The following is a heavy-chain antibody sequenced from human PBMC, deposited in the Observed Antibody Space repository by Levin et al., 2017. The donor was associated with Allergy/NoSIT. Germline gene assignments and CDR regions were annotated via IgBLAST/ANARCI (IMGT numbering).Heavy chain of an antibody. CDR1: GGSVSSGDYY. V-gene: IGHV4-30-4*01. J-gene: IGHJ4*02. Sequence: SETLSLTCTVSGGSVSSGDYYWSWIRQPPGKGLEWIGYIYYTGSTYYNPSLKSRVSISVDMAKNQFSLKLTSVTAADTAVYYCATVPLYNSAWRSNFDSWGQGTLVTVSS. CDR3: ATVPLYNSAWRSNFDS. CDR2: IYYTGST. D-gene: IGHD6-19*01.